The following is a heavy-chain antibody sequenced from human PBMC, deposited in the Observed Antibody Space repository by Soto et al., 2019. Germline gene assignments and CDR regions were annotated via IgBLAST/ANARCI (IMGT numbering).Heavy chain of an antibody. CDR3: ARGLTLEHLHTNVLRYFDWLLFDY. D-gene: IGHD3-9*01. Sequence: SSETLSLTCTVSGGSISSYYWSWIRQPPGKGLEWIGYIYYSGSTNYNPSLKSRVTISVDTSKNQFSLKLSSVTAADTAVYYCARGLTLEHLHTNVLRYFDWLLFDYWGQGTLVTVSS. V-gene: IGHV4-59*08. J-gene: IGHJ4*02. CDR2: IYYSGST. CDR1: GGSISSYY.